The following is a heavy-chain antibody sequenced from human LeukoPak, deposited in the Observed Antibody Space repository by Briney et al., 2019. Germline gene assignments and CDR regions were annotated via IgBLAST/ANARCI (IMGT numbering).Heavy chain of an antibody. V-gene: IGHV3-11*04. CDR1: GFIFNDYY. CDR3: ARKGQYYDSSGYHDAFDI. Sequence: PGGSLRLSCAASGFIFNDYYMTWIRQAPGKGLEWVSYISGSGATIYYADSVEGRFTISRDNAKNSLYLQMNSLRAEDTAVYYCARKGQYYDSSGYHDAFDIWGQGTTVTVS. J-gene: IGHJ3*02. D-gene: IGHD3-22*01. CDR2: ISGSGATI.